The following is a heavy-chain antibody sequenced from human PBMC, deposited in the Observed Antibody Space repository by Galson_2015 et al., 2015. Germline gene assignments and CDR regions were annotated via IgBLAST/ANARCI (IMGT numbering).Heavy chain of an antibody. V-gene: IGHV1-18*01. CDR3: ARSVRMIRGINGAFDI. D-gene: IGHD3-10*01. J-gene: IGHJ3*02. CDR1: GYTFRDYG. Sequence: SVKVSCKASGYTFRDYGVTWVRQAPGQGLEWMGWISPYNGNTNSAQKLQDKITMTTDTSTSTAYMELRSLRSDDTAVYYCARSVRMIRGINGAFDIWGQGTMVTVSS. CDR2: ISPYNGNT.